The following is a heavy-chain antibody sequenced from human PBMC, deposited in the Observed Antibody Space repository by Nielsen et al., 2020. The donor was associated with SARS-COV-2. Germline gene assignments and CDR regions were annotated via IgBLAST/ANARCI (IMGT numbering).Heavy chain of an antibody. V-gene: IGHV3-74*01. CDR1: GFTFSSYW. D-gene: IGHD2-15*01. CDR3: ARDLGGGGDY. Sequence: AGSLRLSCAASGFTFSSYWMHWVRQAPGKGLVWVSRINRDGSSTSYADSVKGRFTTSSDNAKNSLYLQMNSLRDEDTAVYYCARDLGGGGDYWGQGTLVTVSS. J-gene: IGHJ4*02. CDR2: INRDGSST.